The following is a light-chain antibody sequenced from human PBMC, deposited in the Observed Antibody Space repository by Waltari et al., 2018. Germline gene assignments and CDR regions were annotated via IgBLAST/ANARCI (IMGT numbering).Light chain of an antibody. CDR3: QQRSGWPPT. CDR2: DSS. V-gene: IGKV3-11*01. J-gene: IGKJ4*01. CDR1: QSIDNC. Sequence: CRASQSIDNCLAWYQQKPGQAPRLLIYDSSNRATDIPARFSGSGSGTDFTLTIGSLEPEDFAVYYCQQRSGWPPTFGGGTKVDI.